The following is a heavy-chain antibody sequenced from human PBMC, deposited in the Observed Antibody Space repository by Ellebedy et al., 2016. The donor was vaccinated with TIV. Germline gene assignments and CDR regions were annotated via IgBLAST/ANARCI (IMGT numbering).Heavy chain of an antibody. CDR1: GYSFTNYW. J-gene: IGHJ4*02. V-gene: IGHV5-51*01. CDR2: IYPSDSDT. D-gene: IGHD2-15*01. Sequence: GESLKISCKTSGYSFTNYWIGWVRQMPGKGLEWMGIIYPSDSDTRYSPSFQGQVTISADKSISTAYLQWSSLKASDTAMYYCARHGVVAGFDYWGQGTLVTVSS. CDR3: ARHGVVAGFDY.